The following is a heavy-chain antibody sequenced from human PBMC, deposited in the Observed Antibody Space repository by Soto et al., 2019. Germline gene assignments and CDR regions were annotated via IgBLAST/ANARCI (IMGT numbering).Heavy chain of an antibody. CDR3: ARPPRDSSSWGHYFDD. CDR2: IYYSGST. CDR1: GGSISSSSYY. Sequence: SXTLSLTCTVSGGSISSSSYYWGWIRQPPGKGLEWIGSIYYSGSTYYNPSLKSRVTISVDTSKNQFSLKLSSVTAADTAVYYCARPPRDSSSWGHYFDDWGQGTLVTVDS. V-gene: IGHV4-39*01. J-gene: IGHJ4*02. D-gene: IGHD6-13*01.